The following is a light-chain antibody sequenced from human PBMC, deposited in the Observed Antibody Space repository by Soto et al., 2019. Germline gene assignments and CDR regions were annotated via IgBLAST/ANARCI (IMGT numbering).Light chain of an antibody. CDR1: QSVSSY. V-gene: IGKV3-11*01. Sequence: EIVLTQSPATLSLSPGERATLSCRASQSVSSYLAWYQQKPGQAPRLLIYDASNRATGIPVRFSGSGSGTDFNLTISSLEPEDFAVYYCQQRSDWPRTFGQGTKVEI. CDR2: DAS. CDR3: QQRSDWPRT. J-gene: IGKJ1*01.